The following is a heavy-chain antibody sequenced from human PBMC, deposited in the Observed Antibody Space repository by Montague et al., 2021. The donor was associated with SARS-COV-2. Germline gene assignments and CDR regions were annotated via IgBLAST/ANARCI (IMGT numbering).Heavy chain of an antibody. J-gene: IGHJ6*03. V-gene: IGHV3-74*01. Sequence: SLRLSCAASGFTFSSYWMHWVRQAPGKGLVWVSRINSDGSSTSYADSVKGRFTISRDNAKNTLYLQTNSLIAEDTAVYYCARDGILRYFDWSPYYHNYMDVWGKGTTVTVSS. CDR2: INSDGSST. CDR1: GFTFSSYW. D-gene: IGHD3-9*01. CDR3: ARDGILRYFDWSPYYHNYMDV.